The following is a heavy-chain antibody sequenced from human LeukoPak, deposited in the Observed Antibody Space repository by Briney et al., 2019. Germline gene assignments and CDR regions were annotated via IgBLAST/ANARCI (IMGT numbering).Heavy chain of an antibody. CDR2: ISSSGSTI. V-gene: IGHV3-48*03. CDR3: ARDYGSGSYYPFDY. D-gene: IGHD3-10*01. Sequence: GGSLRLSCAASGFTFSSYEMNWVRQAPGKGLEWVSYISSSGSTIYYADSVKGRFTISRDNAKNSLYLQMNSLRAEDTALYYCARDYGSGSYYPFDYWGQGTLVTVSS. J-gene: IGHJ4*02. CDR1: GFTFSSYE.